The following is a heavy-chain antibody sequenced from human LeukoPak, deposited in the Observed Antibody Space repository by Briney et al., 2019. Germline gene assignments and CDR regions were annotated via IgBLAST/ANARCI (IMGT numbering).Heavy chain of an antibody. D-gene: IGHD2-2*01. V-gene: IGHV4-31*03. CDR2: IYYSGST. J-gene: IGHJ4*02. CDR1: GGSISSGGYY. CDR3: ARAPRDQLLPEYYFDY. Sequence: SQTLSLTCTVSGGSISSGGYYWSWIRQHPGKGLEWIWYIYYSGSTYYNPSLKSRVTISVDTSKNQFSLKLSSVTAADTAVYYCARAPRDQLLPEYYFDYWGQGTLVTVSS.